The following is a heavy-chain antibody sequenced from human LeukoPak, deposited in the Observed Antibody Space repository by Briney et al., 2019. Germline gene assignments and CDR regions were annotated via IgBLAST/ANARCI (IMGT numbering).Heavy chain of an antibody. V-gene: IGHV3-21*01. CDR2: ISSSSSYI. CDR1: GFTFSSYS. Sequence: GGSLRLSCAASGFTFSSYSMNWVRQAPEKGLEWVSSISSSSSYIYYADSVKGRFTISRDNAKNSLYLQMNSLRAEDTAVYYCARENDYGDYEGGDYWGQGTLVTVSS. J-gene: IGHJ4*02. CDR3: ARENDYGDYEGGDY. D-gene: IGHD4-17*01.